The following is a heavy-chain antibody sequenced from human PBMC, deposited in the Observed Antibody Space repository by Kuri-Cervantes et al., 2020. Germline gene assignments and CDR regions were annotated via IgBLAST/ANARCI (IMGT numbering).Heavy chain of an antibody. D-gene: IGHD5-12*01. J-gene: IGHJ4*02. Sequence: SQTLSLTCAVSGDSIGSDNKHWVWIRQPPGKGPEWIGSIYHSGSTNYNPSLKSRVTISVDTSKNQFSLNLSSVTAADTAVYYCARDPYHSGYDYPVDNWGQGTLVTVSS. CDR1: GDSIGSDNKH. V-gene: IGHV4-39*07. CDR2: IYHSGST. CDR3: ARDPYHSGYDYPVDN.